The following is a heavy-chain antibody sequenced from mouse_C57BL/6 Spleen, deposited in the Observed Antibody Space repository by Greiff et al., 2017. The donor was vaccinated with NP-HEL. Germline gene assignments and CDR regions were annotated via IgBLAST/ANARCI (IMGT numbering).Heavy chain of an antibody. D-gene: IGHD1-1*01. CDR2: IYPGDGDT. Sequence: VQLQQSGPELVKPGASVKISCKASGYAFSSSWMNWVKQRPGKGLEWIGRIYPGDGDTNYNGKFKGKATLTADKSSSTAYMQLSSLTSEDSAVYFCARSTVVGYYFDYWGQGTTLTVSS. CDR1: GYAFSSSW. CDR3: ARSTVVGYYFDY. V-gene: IGHV1-82*01. J-gene: IGHJ2*01.